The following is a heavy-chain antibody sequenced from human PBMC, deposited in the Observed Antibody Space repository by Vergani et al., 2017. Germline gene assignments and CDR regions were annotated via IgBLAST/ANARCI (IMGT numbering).Heavy chain of an antibody. V-gene: IGHV3-23*01. CDR2: ISGSGGST. CDR3: AKDGAVLRFLEWRRDYYYMDG. Sequence: EVQLLESGGGLVQPGGSLRLSCAASGFTFSSYAMSWVRQAPGKGLEWVSAISGSGGSTYYADSVKGRFTISRDNSKNTLYLQMNSLRAEDTAVYYCAKDGAVLRFLEWRRDYYYMDGGGKGTTVTVSS. J-gene: IGHJ6*03. CDR1: GFTFSSYA. D-gene: IGHD3-3*01.